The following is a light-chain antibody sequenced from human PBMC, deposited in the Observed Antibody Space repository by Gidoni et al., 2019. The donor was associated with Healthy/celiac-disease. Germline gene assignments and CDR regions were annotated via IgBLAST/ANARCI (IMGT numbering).Light chain of an antibody. CDR1: SLRSYY. Sequence: SSELTQDPAVSVALGQTVRITCQGDSLRSYYASWYQQKPRQAPVLVIYGKNNRPSGIPDRFSGSSSGNTASLTITGAQAEDEADYYCNSRDSSGNLVFGGGTKLTV. V-gene: IGLV3-19*01. CDR2: GKN. CDR3: NSRDSSGNLV. J-gene: IGLJ2*01.